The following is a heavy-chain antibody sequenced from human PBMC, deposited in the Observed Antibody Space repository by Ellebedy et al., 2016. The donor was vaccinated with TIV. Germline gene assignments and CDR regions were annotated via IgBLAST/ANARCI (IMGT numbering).Heavy chain of an antibody. CDR1: GFPFSAYA. V-gene: IGHV3-23*01. CDR3: ARDRIYPNDIFDM. CDR2: ISGGDMRT. Sequence: GESLKISXTATGFPFSAYAMSWVRQAPGKGLEWVSAISGGDMRTWYADSVRGCFTISRDNSKNTVHLQMNSLRAEDTAVYFCARDRIYPNDIFDMWGQGTMVTVSS. J-gene: IGHJ3*02. D-gene: IGHD3-22*01.